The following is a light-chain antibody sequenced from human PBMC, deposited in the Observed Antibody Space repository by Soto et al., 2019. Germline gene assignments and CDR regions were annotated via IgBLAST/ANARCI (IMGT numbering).Light chain of an antibody. CDR1: QTISTY. CDR3: QQLNSYPLT. Sequence: DIQMTQSPSPLSASVGDRVTITCRASQTISTYLNWYQQKPGKAPKLLIYGASSLQSGVPSRFSGSGSGTDFTLTISSLQPEDIASYYCQQLNSYPLTFGGGTKVDI. J-gene: IGKJ4*01. CDR2: GAS. V-gene: IGKV1-39*01.